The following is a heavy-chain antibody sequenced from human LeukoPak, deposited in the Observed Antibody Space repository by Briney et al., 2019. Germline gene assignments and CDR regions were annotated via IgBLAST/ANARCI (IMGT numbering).Heavy chain of an antibody. CDR2: INHSGST. Sequence: PSETLSLTCAVYGGSFSGYYWSWIRQTPGKGLEWIGEINHSGSTNYNPSLKSRVTISVDTSKNQFSLKLSSVTAADTAVYYCATLGGYSYGPFRDYWGQGTLVTVSS. CDR3: ATLGGYSYGPFRDY. V-gene: IGHV4-34*01. D-gene: IGHD5-18*01. J-gene: IGHJ4*02. CDR1: GGSFSGYY.